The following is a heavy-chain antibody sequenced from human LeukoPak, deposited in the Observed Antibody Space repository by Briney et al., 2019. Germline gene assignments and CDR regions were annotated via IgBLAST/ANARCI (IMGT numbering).Heavy chain of an antibody. CDR1: GFTVSSNY. CDR3: ARGAGHGDYSGWFDP. D-gene: IGHD4-17*01. Sequence: GGSLRLSCAASGFTVSSNYMSWVRQAPGKGLEWVSVIYSGGSTYYADSVKGRFTISRDNSKNTLYLQMNSLRAEDTAVYYCARGAGHGDYSGWFDPWGQGTLVTVSS. V-gene: IGHV3-66*01. J-gene: IGHJ5*02. CDR2: IYSGGST.